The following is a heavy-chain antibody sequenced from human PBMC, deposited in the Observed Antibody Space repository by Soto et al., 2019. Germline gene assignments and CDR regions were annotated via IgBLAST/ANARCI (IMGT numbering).Heavy chain of an antibody. CDR3: ARHRLYSSSWTTFDY. D-gene: IGHD2-2*01. CDR2: IYPPNSDT. CDR1: GYNFATYW. V-gene: IGHV5-51*01. Sequence: LGESLKISCKGSGYNFATYWIGWVRQTPGKGLEWIGIIYPPNSDTKYSPSFEGQVTISAEKSINTAYLQWSSLTASDTAVYYCARHRLYSSSWTTFDYWGQGTLVTVSS. J-gene: IGHJ4*02.